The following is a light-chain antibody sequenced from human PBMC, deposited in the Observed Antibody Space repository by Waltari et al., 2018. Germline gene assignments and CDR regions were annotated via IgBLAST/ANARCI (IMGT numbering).Light chain of an antibody. Sequence: QSVLTQPPSASGTPGQRVTISCSGSSSNIGSATANWFQHLPGTAPKLPIYTDNQRPSGVPDRFSGSKSGTSASLAISGLQSEDEADDYCATWDDTLHGCWVFGGGTKLTVL. CDR2: TDN. CDR3: ATWDDTLHGCWV. J-gene: IGLJ3*02. V-gene: IGLV1-44*01. CDR1: SSNIGSAT.